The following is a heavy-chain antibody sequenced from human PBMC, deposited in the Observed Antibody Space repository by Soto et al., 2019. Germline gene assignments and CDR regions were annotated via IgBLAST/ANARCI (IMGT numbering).Heavy chain of an antibody. D-gene: IGHD2-15*01. CDR3: AKDMSVVADAFDI. CDR1: GFTFDDYA. V-gene: IGHV3-9*01. Sequence: EVQLVESGGGLVQPGRSLRLSCAASGFTFDDYAMHWVRQAPGKGLEWVSGISWNSGSIGYADSVKGRFTISRDNAKNSLYLQMNSLRAEDTALYYWAKDMSVVADAFDIWGQGTMVTVSS. CDR2: ISWNSGSI. J-gene: IGHJ3*02.